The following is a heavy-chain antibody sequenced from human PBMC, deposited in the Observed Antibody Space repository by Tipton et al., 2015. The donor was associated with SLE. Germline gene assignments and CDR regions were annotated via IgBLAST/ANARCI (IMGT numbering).Heavy chain of an antibody. Sequence: TLSLTCTVSADSVRGYYWGWMRQHPGKGLEWIGRIYSSGSTNYKSSLQSRVTISLDTSNNQFSLRLHSVTVAATAEYYCARGGLYETSAYSGGFDIRGQGTLVTVSS. CDR2: IYSSGST. D-gene: IGHD3-22*01. CDR1: ADSVRGYY. V-gene: IGHV4-4*09. J-gene: IGHJ3*02. CDR3: ARGGLYETSAYSGGFDI.